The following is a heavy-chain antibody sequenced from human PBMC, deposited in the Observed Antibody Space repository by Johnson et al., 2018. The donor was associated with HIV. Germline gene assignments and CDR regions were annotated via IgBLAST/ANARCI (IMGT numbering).Heavy chain of an antibody. V-gene: IGHV3-30*18. CDR1: GFMFDDYG. CDR2: ISNDGNSK. D-gene: IGHD6-6*01. CDR3: AKERNWSAYASASPGAFDM. J-gene: IGHJ3*02. Sequence: QVQLVESGGGVERPGGSLRLSCVGSGFMFDDYGMSWVRQAPGKGLEWVAVISNDGNSKYYTESLKGRITISRDNSMNTLYLQMNSLRPEDTAVYYCAKERNWSAYASASPGAFDMWGQGTMVTVSS.